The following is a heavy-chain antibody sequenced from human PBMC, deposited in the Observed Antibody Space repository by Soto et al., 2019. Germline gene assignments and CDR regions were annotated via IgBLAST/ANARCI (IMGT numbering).Heavy chain of an antibody. V-gene: IGHV3-11*01. D-gene: IGHD3-16*01. CDR2: ISGSGTTT. CDR3: GRGRGSYSFDY. J-gene: IGHJ4*02. CDR1: GFTFSDHY. Sequence: QVQLVESGGGLVMPGESLRLSCAASGFTFSDHYMSWIRQAPGKGLEWVASISGSGTTTYYADSVKGRFTIARDNSKNTLYLQMHSLRAEDTAVYYCGRGRGSYSFDYWGQGTLITVSS.